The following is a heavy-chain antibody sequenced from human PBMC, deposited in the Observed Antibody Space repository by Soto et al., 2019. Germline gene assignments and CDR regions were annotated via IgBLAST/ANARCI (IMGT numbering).Heavy chain of an antibody. CDR3: VRGGGVGTTWGYY. V-gene: IGHV3-48*02. J-gene: IGHJ4*02. CDR1: GYTFRGYG. CDR2: ISSDGTIV. Sequence: PGGSLRLSCEGFGYTFRGYGMIWVRQAPGKGLECVSYISSDGTIVNYADSVKGRFTISRDSAKNSLFLQMNSLRDEDTAVYYCVRGGGVGTTWGYYWGQGAQVTGSS. D-gene: IGHD1-26*01.